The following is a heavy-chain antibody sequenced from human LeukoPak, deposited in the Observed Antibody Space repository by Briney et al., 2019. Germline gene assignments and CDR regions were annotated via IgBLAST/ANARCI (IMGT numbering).Heavy chain of an antibody. CDR2: INPNSGGT. Sequence: SVKVSCKASGYTFTAYYMHWVRQAPGQGLEWMGWINPNSGGTNYAQKFQGRVTMTRDTSISTAYMELSSLTSDDTAVYYCAREGLGGLLSNYWGQGTLVTVSS. CDR3: AREGLGGLLSNY. CDR1: GYTFTAYY. J-gene: IGHJ4*02. V-gene: IGHV1-2*02. D-gene: IGHD2-15*01.